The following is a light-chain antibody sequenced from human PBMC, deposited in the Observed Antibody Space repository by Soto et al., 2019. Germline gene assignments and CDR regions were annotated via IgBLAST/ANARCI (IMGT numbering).Light chain of an antibody. J-gene: IGKJ1*01. CDR3: QHYNIYSEA. V-gene: IGKV1-5*03. CDR1: QTSSSW. CDR2: KAS. Sequence: DIEMTQCPSTLSASVGDRVTITGRASQTSSSWLAWYQQKPGKAPKLLIYKASTLKSGVPSRFSGSGSGTEFTLTISSLQPDDFATYYCQHYNIYSEAFGQGTKVDIK.